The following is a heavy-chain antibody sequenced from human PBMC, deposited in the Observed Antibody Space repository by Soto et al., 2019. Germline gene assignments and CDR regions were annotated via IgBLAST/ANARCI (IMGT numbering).Heavy chain of an antibody. CDR1: GFTVSSNY. Sequence: PGGSLRLSCAASGFTVSSNYMSWVRQAPGKGLEGVSYISSSSSYTNYADSVKGRFTISRDNAKNSLYLQMNSLRAEDTAVYYCAGLFFVGSGSLPFPVPGPHYGMDVWGQGTTVTVSS. CDR3: AGLFFVGSGSLPFPVPGPHYGMDV. J-gene: IGHJ6*02. CDR2: ISSSSSYT. D-gene: IGHD3-10*01. V-gene: IGHV3-11*06.